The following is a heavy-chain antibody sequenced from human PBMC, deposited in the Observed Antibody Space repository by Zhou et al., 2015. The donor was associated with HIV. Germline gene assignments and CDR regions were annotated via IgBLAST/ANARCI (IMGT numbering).Heavy chain of an antibody. V-gene: IGHV1-69*06. J-gene: IGHJ2*01. CDR1: GGTFSSYA. CDR2: IIPTFGTA. Sequence: QVQLVQSGAEVRKPGSSVKVSCKASGGTFSSYAINWVRQAPGQGLEWMGGIIPTFGTANYAQKFQGRVTITADKSTNTVYMDLSSLRFADTAVYYCAREGWGSWYFDLWGRGTLVSVSS. D-gene: IGHD7-27*01. CDR3: AREGWGSWYFDL.